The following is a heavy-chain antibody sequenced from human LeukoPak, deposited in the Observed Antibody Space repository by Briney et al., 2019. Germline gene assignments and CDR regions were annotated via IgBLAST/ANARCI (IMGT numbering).Heavy chain of an antibody. V-gene: IGHV3-21*01. CDR1: GFTLSSFE. CDR3: ARAPGPAAAIDY. CDR2: ISSSSYI. D-gene: IGHD2-2*01. J-gene: IGHJ4*02. Sequence: GGSLRLSCAASGFTLSSFEMNWVRQAPGKGLEWVSSISSSSYIYYADSVKGRFTISRDNAKNSLYLQMNSLRAEDTAVYYCARAPGPAAAIDYWGQGTLVTVSS.